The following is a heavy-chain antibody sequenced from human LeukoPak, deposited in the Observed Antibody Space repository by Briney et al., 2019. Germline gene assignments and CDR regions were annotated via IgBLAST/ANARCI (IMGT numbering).Heavy chain of an antibody. CDR1: GGSFSGYY. CDR2: INHSGST. J-gene: IGHJ4*02. Sequence: KPSETLSLTCAVYGGSFSGYYRSWIRQPPGKGLEWIGEINHSGSTNYNPSLKSRVTISVDTSKNQFSLKLSSVTAADTAVYYCARVEGIAVAGTEPYYFDYWGQGTLVTVSS. D-gene: IGHD6-19*01. CDR3: ARVEGIAVAGTEPYYFDY. V-gene: IGHV4-34*01.